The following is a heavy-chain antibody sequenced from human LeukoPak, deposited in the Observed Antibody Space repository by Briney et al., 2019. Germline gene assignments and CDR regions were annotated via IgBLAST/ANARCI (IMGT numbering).Heavy chain of an antibody. CDR3: ARDVLAAGATGTFDI. V-gene: IGHV3-7*03. J-gene: IGHJ3*02. D-gene: IGHD1-14*01. Sequence: GGSLRLSCAASTFSFSNYWMSWVRQAPGKGLEWVANIKQDGSEKYYVDSVKGRFTISRDNAKTSLYLQMNSLRAEDTAVYYCARDVLAAGATGTFDIWGQGTMVTVSS. CDR1: TFSFSNYW. CDR2: IKQDGSEK.